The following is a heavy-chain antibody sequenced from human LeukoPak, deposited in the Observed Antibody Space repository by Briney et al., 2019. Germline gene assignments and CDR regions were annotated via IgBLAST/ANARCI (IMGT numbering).Heavy chain of an antibody. CDR3: ARVLDDFWSGYYTGFDY. V-gene: IGHV3-74*01. D-gene: IGHD3-3*01. CDR1: GFTFSSYW. J-gene: IGHJ4*02. Sequence: GGSLRLSCAASGFTFSSYWMHWVRQAPGKGLAWVSRINSNGSSTSYADSVKGRFTISRDNAKNTLYLQMNSLRAEDTAVYYCARVLDDFWSGYYTGFDYWGQGTLVTVSS. CDR2: INSNGSST.